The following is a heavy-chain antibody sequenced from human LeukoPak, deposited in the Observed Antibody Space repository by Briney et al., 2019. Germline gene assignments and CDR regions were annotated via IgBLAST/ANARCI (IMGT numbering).Heavy chain of an antibody. Sequence: GGSLRLSCAASGFTFSSYGMHWVRQAPGKGLEWVAVISYDGSNKYYADSVKGRFTISRDNAKNTLYLQMNSLRAGDTAVYYCASTPNGVAAIYFDYWGQGTLVTVSS. J-gene: IGHJ4*02. CDR3: ASTPNGVAAIYFDY. CDR2: ISYDGSNK. CDR1: GFTFSSYG. V-gene: IGHV3-30*03. D-gene: IGHD2-15*01.